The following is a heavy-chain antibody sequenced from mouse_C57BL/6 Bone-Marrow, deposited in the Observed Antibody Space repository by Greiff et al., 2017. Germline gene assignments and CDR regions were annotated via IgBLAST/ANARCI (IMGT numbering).Heavy chain of an antibody. CDR1: GYTFTSYG. CDR2: IYPRSGNT. D-gene: IGHD3-2*02. J-gene: IGHJ2*01. Sequence: QVQLQQSGAELARPGASVKLSCKASGYTFTSYGISWVKQRTGQGLEWIGEIYPRSGNTYYNEKFKGKATLTADKSSSTAYMELRSLTSEDSAVYFCAREGYSSGYCWGRGTTLTVSS. CDR3: AREGYSSGYC. V-gene: IGHV1-81*01.